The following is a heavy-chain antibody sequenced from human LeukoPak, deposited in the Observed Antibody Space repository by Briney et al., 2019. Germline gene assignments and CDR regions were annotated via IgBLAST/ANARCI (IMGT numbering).Heavy chain of an antibody. CDR2: IRYDGSNK. Sequence: GGSLRLSCAASGFTFSSYGMHWVRQAPGKGVEGVAFIRYDGSNKYYADSVKGRFTISRDNSKNTLYLQVNSLRAEDTAVYYCADLFAVYDAFDIWGQGTMVTVSS. CDR3: ADLFAVYDAFDI. J-gene: IGHJ3*02. D-gene: IGHD2-21*01. V-gene: IGHV3-30*02. CDR1: GFTFSSYG.